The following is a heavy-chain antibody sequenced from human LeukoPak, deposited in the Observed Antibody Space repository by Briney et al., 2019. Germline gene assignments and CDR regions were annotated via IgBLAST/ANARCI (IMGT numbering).Heavy chain of an antibody. CDR3: ARDIVGARDDAFDI. CDR1: GGSFSGYY. D-gene: IGHD1-26*01. CDR2: INHSGST. Sequence: PSETLSLTCAVYGGSFSGYYWSWIRQPPGKGLEWIGEINHSGSTNYNPSLKSRVTISVDTSKNQFSLKLSSVTAADTAVYYCARDIVGARDDAFDIWGQGTMVTASS. J-gene: IGHJ3*02. V-gene: IGHV4-34*01.